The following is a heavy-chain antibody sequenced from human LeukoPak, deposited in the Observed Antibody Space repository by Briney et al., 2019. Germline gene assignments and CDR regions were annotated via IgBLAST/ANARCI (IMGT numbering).Heavy chain of an antibody. CDR2: IHSDGSTT. Sequence: GGSLRPSCAASGFTFSSYWMHWVRQAPGKGLVWVSRIHSDGSTTDYADSVKGRFTISRDNAKNTLYLQMNNLRAGDTAVYYCARDRAYCSPTSCYTNHFDYWGQGTLVTVSS. J-gene: IGHJ4*02. V-gene: IGHV3-74*01. D-gene: IGHD2-2*02. CDR1: GFTFSSYW. CDR3: ARDRAYCSPTSCYTNHFDY.